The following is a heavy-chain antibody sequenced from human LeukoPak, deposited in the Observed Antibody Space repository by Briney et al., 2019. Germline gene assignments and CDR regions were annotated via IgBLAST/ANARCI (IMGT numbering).Heavy chain of an antibody. CDR2: IRYDGINK. CDR1: GFTFSSYG. Sequence: PGGSLSLSCATSGFTFSSYGMYWVRQAPGKGLEWLAFIRYDGINKYYADSVKGRFTISRDNSKNTLYLQMNSLRAEDTAVYYCAKDSSTGTGPYYFDCWGQGTLVTVSS. J-gene: IGHJ4*02. V-gene: IGHV3-30*02. D-gene: IGHD2-8*02. CDR3: AKDSSTGTGPYYFDC.